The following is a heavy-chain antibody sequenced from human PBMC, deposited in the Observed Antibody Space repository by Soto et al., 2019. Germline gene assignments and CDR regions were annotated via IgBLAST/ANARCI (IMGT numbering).Heavy chain of an antibody. CDR2: INPDNGNT. V-gene: IGHV1-18*01. J-gene: IGHJ6*02. D-gene: IGHD6-13*01. Sequence: ASVKVSCKDSGYTFTSSGISWVRQAPDQGLEWLGWINPDNGNTNYAQHLQGRVSLTTDTSTSTAYMDLRSLRSDDTAVYYCARTSAAGKYYYGMDVWGQGTTVTVSS. CDR1: GYTFTSSG. CDR3: ARTSAAGKYYYGMDV.